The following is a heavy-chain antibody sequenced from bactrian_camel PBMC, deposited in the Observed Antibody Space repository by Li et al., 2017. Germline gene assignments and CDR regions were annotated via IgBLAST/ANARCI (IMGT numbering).Heavy chain of an antibody. CDR1: GAYFCL. CDR3: AASGGQLGRWCYEFPVNWVSWLYN. Sequence: HVQLVESGGGSVQPGESLRLTCSISGAYFCLGWFRQAPGKEREAVGTIYTGGQIAYLADSVKGRLTISQDGAKNTLYLHMNNLKPEDTAMYHCAASGGQLGRWCYEFPVNWVSWLYNWGQGTQVTVS. J-gene: IGHJ4*01. CDR2: IYTGGQIA. D-gene: IGHD3*01. V-gene: IGHV3S54*01.